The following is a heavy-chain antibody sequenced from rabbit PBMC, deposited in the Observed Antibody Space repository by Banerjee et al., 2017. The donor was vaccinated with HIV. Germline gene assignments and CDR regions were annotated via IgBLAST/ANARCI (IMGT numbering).Heavy chain of an antibody. CDR3: ARGYWSSGWGFSQIFNL. CDR2: IYAGSGST. J-gene: IGHJ4*01. Sequence: QLKETGGGLVQPGESLTLSCTASGFTISSSYWMCWVRQAPGKGLEWIGCIYAGSGSTDYASWVNGRFTISSDNAQNTVDLQMNSLTAADTATYFCARGYWSSGWGFSQIFNLWGQGTLVTVS. D-gene: IGHD4-1*01. V-gene: IGHV1S7*01. CDR1: GFTISSSYW.